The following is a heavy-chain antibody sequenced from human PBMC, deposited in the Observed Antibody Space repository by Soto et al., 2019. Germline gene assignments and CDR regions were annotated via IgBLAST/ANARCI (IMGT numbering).Heavy chain of an antibody. CDR2: IKQDGSEK. D-gene: IGHD4-4*01. CDR1: GITFSIYW. CDR3: AGPHDYSNYYFDY. Sequence: GGSLRLSCAASGITFSIYWMSWVRKAPGKGLEWVANIKQDGSEKYYVDSVKGRFTISRDNAKNSLYLQMSSLRAEDTAVYYCAGPHDYSNYYFDYWGRGTLVTVSS. J-gene: IGHJ4*02. V-gene: IGHV3-7*05.